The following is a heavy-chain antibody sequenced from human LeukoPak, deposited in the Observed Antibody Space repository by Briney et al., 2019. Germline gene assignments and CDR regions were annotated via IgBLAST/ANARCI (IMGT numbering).Heavy chain of an antibody. Sequence: ASVKVSCKASGYTFTSYAMHWVRQAPGQRLEWMGWINAGNGNTKYSQKFQGRVTITRDTSASTAYMELSSLRSEDTAVYYCARDRPKGGDFGYWGQGTLVTVSS. J-gene: IGHJ4*02. CDR1: GYTFTSYA. V-gene: IGHV1-3*01. CDR2: INAGNGNT. CDR3: ARDRPKGGDFGY.